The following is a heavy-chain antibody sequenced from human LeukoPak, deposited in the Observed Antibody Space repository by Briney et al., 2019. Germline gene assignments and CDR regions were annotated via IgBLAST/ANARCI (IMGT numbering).Heavy chain of an antibody. J-gene: IGHJ4*02. Sequence: SETLSLTCAVYSGSFSGYYWSWIRQPPGKGLEWIGEINHSGSTNYNPSLKSRVAISVDTSKNQFSLKLSSVTAADTAVYYCARDYSNYDRRIDYWGQGTLVTVSS. V-gene: IGHV4-34*01. CDR2: INHSGST. D-gene: IGHD4-11*01. CDR3: ARDYSNYDRRIDY. CDR1: SGSFSGYY.